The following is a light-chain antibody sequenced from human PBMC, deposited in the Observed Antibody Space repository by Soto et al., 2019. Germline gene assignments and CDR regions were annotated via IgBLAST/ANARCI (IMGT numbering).Light chain of an antibody. CDR3: QQRSTWLYT. V-gene: IGKV3-11*02. CDR1: QDVSIF. Sequence: EILLAQSPATLSLSPGERTTLSCKASQDVSIFLAWYQQKPGQAPRLLIHDASNRATGVPARFSGSGSGRDFTLTITSLDHEDFAVYYCQQRSTWLYTFGQGTKLEV. J-gene: IGKJ2*01. CDR2: DAS.